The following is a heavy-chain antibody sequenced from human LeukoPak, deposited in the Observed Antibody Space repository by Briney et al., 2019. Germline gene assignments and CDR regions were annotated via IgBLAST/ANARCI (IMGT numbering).Heavy chain of an antibody. CDR1: GYTFTSYG. CDR3: ARAPRRQAVNRFDP. J-gene: IGHJ5*02. CDR2: ISAYNGNT. Sequence: ASVKVSCKASGYTFTSYGISWVRQAPGQGLEWMGWISAYNGNTNYAQKLQGRVTMTTDTSTSTAYMELRSLRSDDTAVYHCARAPRRQAVNRFDPWGQGTLVTVSS. V-gene: IGHV1-18*01.